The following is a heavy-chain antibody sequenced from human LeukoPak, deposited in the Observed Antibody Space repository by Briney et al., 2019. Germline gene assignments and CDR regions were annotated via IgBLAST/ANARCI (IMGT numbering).Heavy chain of an antibody. CDR1: GFTVSSNY. J-gene: IGHJ4*02. D-gene: IGHD3-22*01. CDR2: IYSGGST. Sequence: GGSLRLSCAASGFTVSSNYMSWVRQAPGKGLEWVSVIYSGGSTYYADSVKGRFTISRDNSKNTLYLQMNSLRAEDTAVYYCAASYDSSGYVDYWGQGTLVTVSS. CDR3: AASYDSSGYVDY. V-gene: IGHV3-66*01.